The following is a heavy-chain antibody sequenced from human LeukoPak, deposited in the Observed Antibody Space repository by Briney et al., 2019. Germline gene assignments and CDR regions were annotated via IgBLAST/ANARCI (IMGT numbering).Heavy chain of an antibody. D-gene: IGHD3-10*01. V-gene: IGHV4-34*01. J-gene: IGHJ4*02. Sequence: SETLSLTCTVSGGSISSYYWSWIRQPPGKGLEWIGEINHSGSTNYNPSLKSRVTISVDTSKNQFSLKLSSVTAADTAVYYCARRGLLWFGELFTYWSQGTLVTVSS. CDR1: GGSISSYY. CDR3: ARRGLLWFGELFTY. CDR2: INHSGST.